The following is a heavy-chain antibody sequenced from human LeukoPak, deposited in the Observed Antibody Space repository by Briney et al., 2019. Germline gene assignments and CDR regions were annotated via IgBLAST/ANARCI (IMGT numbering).Heavy chain of an antibody. Sequence: PSETLSLTCTVSGGSISSGSYYWSWIRQPAGKGLEWIGRIYTSGSTNYNPSLKSRVTISVDTSKNQFSLKLSSVTAADTAVYYCARDTLLEWLYGFDIWGQGTMVTVSS. CDR3: ARDTLLEWLYGFDI. D-gene: IGHD3-3*01. J-gene: IGHJ3*02. CDR1: GGSISSGSYY. CDR2: IYTSGST. V-gene: IGHV4-61*02.